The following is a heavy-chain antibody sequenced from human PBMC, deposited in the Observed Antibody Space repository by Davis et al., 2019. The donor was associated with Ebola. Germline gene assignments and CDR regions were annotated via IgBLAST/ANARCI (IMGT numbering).Heavy chain of an antibody. CDR1: GGSFSGYY. Sequence: MPSETLSLTCAVYGGSFSGYYWSWIRQPPGKGLEWIGEINHSGSTNYNPSLKSRVTISVDTSKNQFSLKLSSVTAADTAVYYCARRGGAAADHFDYWGQGTLVTVSS. V-gene: IGHV4-34*01. D-gene: IGHD6-13*01. J-gene: IGHJ4*02. CDR3: ARRGGAAADHFDY. CDR2: INHSGST.